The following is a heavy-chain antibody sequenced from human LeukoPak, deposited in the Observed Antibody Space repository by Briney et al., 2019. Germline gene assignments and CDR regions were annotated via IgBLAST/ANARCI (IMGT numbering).Heavy chain of an antibody. D-gene: IGHD1-26*01. CDR1: GYTFTDYY. CDR2: INPNSGGT. CDR3: ARSAGIVKRDY. V-gene: IGHV1-2*02. Sequence: ASVKVSCKASGYTFTDYYMHWVRQAPGQGLQWMGWINPNSGGTNSAQRFQGRVTMTRDTSISTVYMELSSLRSDDTAVYYCARSAGIVKRDYWGQGTLVTVSS. J-gene: IGHJ4*02.